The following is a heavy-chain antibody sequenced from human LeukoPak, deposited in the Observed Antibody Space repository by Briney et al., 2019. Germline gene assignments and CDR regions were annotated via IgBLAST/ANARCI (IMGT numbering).Heavy chain of an antibody. V-gene: IGHV3-23*01. CDR2: ISGSADGT. J-gene: IGHJ5*02. CDR1: GFTFSSSA. D-gene: IGHD3-10*01. CDR3: ANSTMVRGVSWWFDP. Sequence: GGSLRLSCAASGFTFSSSAMSWVRQAPGKGLEWVSSISGSADGTYCADSVKGRFTISRDNSKNTLYLHMNSLRVEDAAVYYCANSTMVRGVSWWFDPWGQGTLVTVSS.